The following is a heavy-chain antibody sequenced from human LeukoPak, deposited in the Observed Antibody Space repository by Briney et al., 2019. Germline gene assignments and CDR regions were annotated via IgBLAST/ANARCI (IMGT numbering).Heavy chain of an antibody. J-gene: IGHJ4*02. CDR2: IYTSGST. CDR3: ASWGYDSSGYYYGRGVY. CDR1: GGSISSGSHY. V-gene: IGHV4-61*02. Sequence: SETLSLTCTVSGGSISSGSHYWSWIRQPAGKGLEWIGRIYTSGSTNYNPSLKSRVTISVDTSKNQFSLKLSSVTAADTAIYYCASWGYDSSGYYYGRGVYWGQGTLVTVSS. D-gene: IGHD3-22*01.